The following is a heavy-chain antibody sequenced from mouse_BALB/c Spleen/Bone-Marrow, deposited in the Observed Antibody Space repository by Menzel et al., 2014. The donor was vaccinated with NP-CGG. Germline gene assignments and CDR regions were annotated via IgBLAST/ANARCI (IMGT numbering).Heavy chain of an antibody. J-gene: IGHJ3*01. CDR1: GYNFTSYW. CDR2: IYPGSGST. Sequence: VQLQQSGAELVKPGTSVKLSCKASGYNFTSYWINWVKLRPGQGLEWIGDIYPGSGSTNYNEKFKSKATLTVDTSSSTACMQLSSLASEDSALYYCARFSQLGLLAYWGQGTLVTVSA. D-gene: IGHD3-1*01. CDR3: ARFSQLGLLAY. V-gene: IGHV1-55*01.